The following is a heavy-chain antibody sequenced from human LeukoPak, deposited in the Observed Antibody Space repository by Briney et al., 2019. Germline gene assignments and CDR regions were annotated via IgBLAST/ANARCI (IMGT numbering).Heavy chain of an antibody. V-gene: IGHV1-46*01. CDR1: GYTFTSYY. J-gene: IGHJ5*02. Sequence: ASVKVSCKASGYTFTSYYMHWVRRAPGQGLEWMGIINPSGGSTSYAQKFQGRVTMTRDTSTSTVYMELSSLRSEDTAVYYCARDRGIAVAGTRYRCWFDPWGQGTLVTVSS. CDR2: INPSGGST. D-gene: IGHD6-19*01. CDR3: ARDRGIAVAGTRYRCWFDP.